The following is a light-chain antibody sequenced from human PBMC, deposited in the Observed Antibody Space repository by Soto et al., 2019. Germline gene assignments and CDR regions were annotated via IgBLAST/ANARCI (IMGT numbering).Light chain of an antibody. V-gene: IGLV2-11*01. Sequence: QPVLTQPRSVSGSPGQSVPISCTGTSSDVGGYNYVSWYQQHPGKAPKLMIYDVSKRPSGVPDRFSGSKSGNTASLTISLLQAEDEADYYCGSYAGSYIYVFGTGTKVTVL. CDR1: SSDVGGYNY. CDR2: DVS. CDR3: GSYAGSYIYV. J-gene: IGLJ1*01.